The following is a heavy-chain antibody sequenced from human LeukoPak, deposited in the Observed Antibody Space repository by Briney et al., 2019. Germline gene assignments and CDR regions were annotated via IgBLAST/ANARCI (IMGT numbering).Heavy chain of an antibody. V-gene: IGHV3-66*01. CDR1: GFTVSSNY. CDR3: ARGAQAYSSVVQYFDY. J-gene: IGHJ4*02. Sequence: GGSLRLSCAASGFTVSSNYMSWVRQAPGKGLEWVSVIYSGGSTYHADSVKGRFTISRDNSKNTLYLQMNSLRAGDTAVYYCARGAQAYSSVVQYFDYWGQGTLVTVSP. D-gene: IGHD6-19*01. CDR2: IYSGGST.